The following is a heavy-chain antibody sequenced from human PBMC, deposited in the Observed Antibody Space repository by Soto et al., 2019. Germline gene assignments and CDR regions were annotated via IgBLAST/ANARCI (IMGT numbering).Heavy chain of an antibody. V-gene: IGHV4-34*01. J-gene: IGHJ4*02. CDR3: ARSIGAVAGPDY. D-gene: IGHD6-19*01. Sequence: SETLSLTCAVYGGSFSGYYWSWIRQPPGKGLEWIGEINHSGSTNYNPSLKSRVTISVDTSKNQFSLKLNSVTAAYTAVYYCARSIGAVAGPDYWGQGTLVTVSS. CDR2: INHSGST. CDR1: GGSFSGYY.